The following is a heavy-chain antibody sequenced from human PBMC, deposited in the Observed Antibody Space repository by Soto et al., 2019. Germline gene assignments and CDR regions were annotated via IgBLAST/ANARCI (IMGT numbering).Heavy chain of an antibody. CDR1: GGFVSSGNYY. D-gene: IGHD1-1*01. J-gene: IGHJ3*02. V-gene: IGHV4-34*01. CDR3: ARVERGTATTVVDAFDI. Sequence: QEQLQQWGAGLLKPSETLSLTCAVYGGFVSSGNYYWSWIRQPPGKGLEWIGEMSHSGGTHFNPSLKSRVTISVATSKNQFSLKMSSVTAADTALYYCARVERGTATTVVDAFDIWGPGTMVTGSS. CDR2: MSHSGGT.